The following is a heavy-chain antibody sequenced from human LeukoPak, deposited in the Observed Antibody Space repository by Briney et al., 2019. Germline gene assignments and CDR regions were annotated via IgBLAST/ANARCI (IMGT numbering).Heavy chain of an antibody. Sequence: SETLSLTCTVSGGSIRSGNYYWSWIRQPAGKGLEWIGRIYSSGSTNYNPSLKSRVTISLDTSKNHFSLKLSSVTAADTAVYYCARGRGRYYDSSGYFRFDYWGQGTLVTVSS. CDR1: GGSIRSGNYY. D-gene: IGHD3-22*01. V-gene: IGHV4-61*02. CDR2: IYSSGST. J-gene: IGHJ4*02. CDR3: ARGRGRYYDSSGYFRFDY.